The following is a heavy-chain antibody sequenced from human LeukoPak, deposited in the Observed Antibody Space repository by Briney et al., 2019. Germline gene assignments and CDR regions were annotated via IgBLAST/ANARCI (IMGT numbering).Heavy chain of an antibody. CDR3: AREEMPGKFDY. CDR1: GDSISSSHW. D-gene: IGHD1-26*01. V-gene: IGHV4-4*02. CDR2: IYHSGNT. Sequence: PSETLSLTCPGSGDSISSSHWWGWGRQSPGTGLEWVGEIYHSGNTNYNPSVKSRVAISLDKASNQFSLRLTSVTAADTAMYFCAREEMPGKFDYWGQGILVTVSS. J-gene: IGHJ4*02.